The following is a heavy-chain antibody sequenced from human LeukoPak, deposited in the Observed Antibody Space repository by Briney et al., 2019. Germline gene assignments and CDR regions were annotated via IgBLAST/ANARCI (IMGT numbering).Heavy chain of an antibody. D-gene: IGHD3-3*01. J-gene: IGHJ4*02. V-gene: IGHV3-23*01. CDR2: ISGSGGST. CDR3: AKSVSDFWSGYFDYFDY. Sequence: GGSLRLSCAASGFTFSSYAMSWVRQAPGKGLEWVSAISGSGGSTYYADSVKGRFTISRDNSKNTLYLRMNSLRAEDTAVYYCAKSVSDFWSGYFDYFDYWGQGTLVTVSS. CDR1: GFTFSSYA.